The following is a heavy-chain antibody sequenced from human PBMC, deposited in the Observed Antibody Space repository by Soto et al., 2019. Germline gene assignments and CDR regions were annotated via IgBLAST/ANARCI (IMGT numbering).Heavy chain of an antibody. CDR2: IKTSAGGGAT. J-gene: IGHJ6*02. CDR3: NTGSVESI. D-gene: IGHD2-15*01. Sequence: EVQLVESAGGLVKPGGSLRLSCVASGFSFNEAWMNWVRQAPGEGLEWVGRIKTSAGGGATDYAAPVQGIFTITRDDSKNALYLHMNSLSTEDTAIYYCNTGSVESIWGQGTTVPVSS. CDR1: GFSFNEAW. V-gene: IGHV3-15*07.